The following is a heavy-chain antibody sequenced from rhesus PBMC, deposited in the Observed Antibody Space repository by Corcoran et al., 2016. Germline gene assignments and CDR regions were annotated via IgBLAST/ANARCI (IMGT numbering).Heavy chain of an antibody. CDR1: GYSISTSYY. Sequence: QVQLQESGPGLVKASETLSLTCAVSGYSISTSYYWGWIRQPPGKELEWIGYITYVGSTSYNPSLKSRVTISRDTSKNQFSLKLSSVTAADTAVYYCARVRVQFYFDYWGQGVLVTVSS. CDR3: ARVRVQFYFDY. V-gene: IGHV4-122*02. CDR2: ITYVGST. D-gene: IGHD3-3*01. J-gene: IGHJ4*01.